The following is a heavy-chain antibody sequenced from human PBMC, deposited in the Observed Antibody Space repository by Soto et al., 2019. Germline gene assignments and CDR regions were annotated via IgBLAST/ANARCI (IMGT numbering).Heavy chain of an antibody. CDR3: AREVILTGYRYANLDH. J-gene: IGHJ4*02. CDR1: GFTFSSYA. V-gene: IGHV3-30-3*01. CDR2: ISYDGSNK. D-gene: IGHD3-9*01. Sequence: PGGSLRLSCAASGFTFSSYAMHWVRQAPGKGLEWVAVISYDGSNKYYADSVKGRFTISRDNSKNILYVQLNSLRAEDTAVYYCAREVILTGYRYANLDHWGQGTLVTVSS.